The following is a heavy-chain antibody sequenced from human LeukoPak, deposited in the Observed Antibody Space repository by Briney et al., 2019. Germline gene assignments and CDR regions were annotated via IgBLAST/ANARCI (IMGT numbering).Heavy chain of an antibody. CDR1: GFTFTKFA. J-gene: IGHJ4*02. Sequence: GGSLRLSCAASGFTFTKFAMSWVRQTPGKGLEWVSGISSRGTNTYYADSVKGRFTISRDNSRNTVYLHLNSLRGEDTAVYYCVKDHYDSGPYYYAVSDSWGQGALVAVSS. CDR3: VKDHYDSGPYYYAVSDS. CDR2: ISSRGTNT. D-gene: IGHD3-22*01. V-gene: IGHV3-23*01.